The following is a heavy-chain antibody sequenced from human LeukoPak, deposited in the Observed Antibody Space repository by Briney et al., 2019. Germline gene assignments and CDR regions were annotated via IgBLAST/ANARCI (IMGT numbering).Heavy chain of an antibody. Sequence: KPLETLSLTCIVSGGSISSSIYYWGWIRQSPGKGLEWIGRIDYSGNTYYNPSLKSRITISVDTSKNQFSLKLSSVTAADTSLYYCARESSATDYWGQGTLVTVSS. J-gene: IGHJ4*02. V-gene: IGHV4-39*02. CDR2: IDYSGNT. CDR3: ARESSATDY. D-gene: IGHD6-19*01. CDR1: GGSISSSIYY.